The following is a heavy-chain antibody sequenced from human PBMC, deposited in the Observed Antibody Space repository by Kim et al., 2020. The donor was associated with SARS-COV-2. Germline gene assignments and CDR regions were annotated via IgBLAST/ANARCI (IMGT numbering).Heavy chain of an antibody. J-gene: IGHJ4*02. Sequence: GGSLRLSCGASGFTFNSYAMSWVRQAPGKGLEWVSAIGGSGLSTYYADSVKGRFTISRDNSKNTLYLQMNSLRAEDTAVYYCAKDLYPRVRGVFDYWGQGILVTVSS. V-gene: IGHV3-23*01. CDR3: AKDLYPRVRGVFDY. CDR2: IGGSGLST. CDR1: GFTFNSYA. D-gene: IGHD3-10*01.